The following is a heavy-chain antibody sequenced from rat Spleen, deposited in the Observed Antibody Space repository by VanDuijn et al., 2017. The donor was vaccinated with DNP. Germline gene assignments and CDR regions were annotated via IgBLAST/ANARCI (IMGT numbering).Heavy chain of an antibody. CDR3: STRGAY. V-gene: IGHV5S10*01. CDR2: ILYDGSRT. J-gene: IGHJ3*01. Sequence: EVQLVESGGGLVQPGRSLKLSCAASGFTFSFYGMAWVRQAPKKGLEWVTTILYDGSRTHYRDSVKGRFTISRDNAESTLYLQMDSLRSEDTATYYCSTRGAYWGQGTLVTVSS. CDR1: GFTFSFYG.